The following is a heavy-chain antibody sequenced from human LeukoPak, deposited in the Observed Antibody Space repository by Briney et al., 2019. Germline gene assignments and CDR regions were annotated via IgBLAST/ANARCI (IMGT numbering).Heavy chain of an antibody. Sequence: PSETLSLTCTASGGSISSGSYYWSWIRQPAGKGLEWIGRIYTSGSTNYNPSLKSRVTISVDTSKNQFSLKLSSVTAADTAVYYCARGDFWSGYSGEYYYYYMDVWGKGTTVTVSS. CDR2: IYTSGST. J-gene: IGHJ6*03. CDR3: ARGDFWSGYSGEYYYYYMDV. D-gene: IGHD3-3*01. V-gene: IGHV4-61*02. CDR1: GGSISSGSYY.